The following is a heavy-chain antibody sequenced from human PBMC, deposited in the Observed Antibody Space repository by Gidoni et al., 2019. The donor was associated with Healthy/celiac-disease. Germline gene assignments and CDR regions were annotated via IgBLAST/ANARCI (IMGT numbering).Heavy chain of an antibody. V-gene: IGHV1-2*02. CDR1: GYTFTGYY. Sequence: QVQLVQSGAEVQKPGASVKVSCKTSGYTFTGYYIHWVRQAPGQGLEWMGWINPNSGGTNYAQKFQGRVTMTRDTSISTAYMELTRLRSDDTAVYYCARGIAATGKGSFDYWGQGTLVSVSS. J-gene: IGHJ4*02. CDR2: INPNSGGT. CDR3: ARGIAATGKGSFDY. D-gene: IGHD6-13*01.